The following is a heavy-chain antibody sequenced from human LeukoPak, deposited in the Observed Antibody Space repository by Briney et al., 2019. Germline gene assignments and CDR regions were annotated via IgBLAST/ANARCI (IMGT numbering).Heavy chain of an antibody. CDR1: GGSFSGYY. D-gene: IGHD3-9*01. J-gene: IGHJ4*02. V-gene: IGHV4-34*01. CDR2: INHSGST. Sequence: PSETLSLTCAVYGGSFSGYYWSWIRQPPGKGLEWIGEINHSGSTNYNPSLKSRVTISVDTSKNQFSLKLSFVTAADTAVYYCARGLVMGDDYWGQGTLVTVSS. CDR3: ARGLVMGDDY.